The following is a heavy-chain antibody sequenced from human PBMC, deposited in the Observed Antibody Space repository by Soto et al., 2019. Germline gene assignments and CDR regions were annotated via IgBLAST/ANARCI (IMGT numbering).Heavy chain of an antibody. D-gene: IGHD6-13*01. Sequence: PGGSLRLSFAASGFTFSSYSMNWVRQAPGKGLEWVSSISSSSSYIYYADSVKGRFTISRDNAKNSLYQQMNSLRAEATAVYYCARVRSSSFDDWGQGTMVTVSS. CDR1: GFTFSSYS. J-gene: IGHJ4*02. CDR3: ARVRSSSFDD. CDR2: ISSSSSYI. V-gene: IGHV3-21*01.